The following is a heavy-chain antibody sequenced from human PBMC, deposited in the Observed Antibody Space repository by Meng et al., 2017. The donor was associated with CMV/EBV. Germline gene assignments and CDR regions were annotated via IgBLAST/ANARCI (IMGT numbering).Heavy chain of an antibody. Sequence: ETLSLTCAVYGGSFSAYYWSWIRQAPGKGLEWVSVIYSGGSTYYADSVKGRFTISRDNSKNTLYLQMNSLRAEDTAVYYCARSGYSGYAADLTFDYWGQGTLVTVSS. CDR3: ARSGYSGYAADLTFDY. J-gene: IGHJ4*02. CDR1: GGSFSAYY. CDR2: IYSGGST. V-gene: IGHV3-53*01. D-gene: IGHD5-12*01.